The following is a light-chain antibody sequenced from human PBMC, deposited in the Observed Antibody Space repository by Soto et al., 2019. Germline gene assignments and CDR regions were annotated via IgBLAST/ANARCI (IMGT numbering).Light chain of an antibody. Sequence: QSVLTQPPSASGTPVQTVSISCSGTRSNIGGHAVNWYQQLPGTAPKRLIFSSDQRPPGVPDRFSGSKSGTSAALAISGLQSEDEADYSCAAWDDSLNAVVFGGGTKVTVL. J-gene: IGLJ2*01. V-gene: IGLV1-44*01. CDR1: RSNIGGHA. CDR3: AAWDDSLNAVV. CDR2: SSD.